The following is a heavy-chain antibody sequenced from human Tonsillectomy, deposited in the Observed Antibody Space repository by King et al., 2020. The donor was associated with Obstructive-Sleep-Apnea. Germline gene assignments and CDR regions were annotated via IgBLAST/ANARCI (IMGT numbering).Heavy chain of an antibody. CDR3: ARALSYYYDSSGQRGANWFDP. CDR1: GFTFSSYW. Sequence: VQLVESGGGLVQPGGSLRLSCAASGFTFSSYWMSWVRQAPGKGLEWVANIKQDGSEKYYVDSVKGRFTISRDNAKNSLYLQMNSLRAEDTAVYYCARALSYYYDSSGQRGANWFDPWGQGTLVTVSS. CDR2: IKQDGSEK. J-gene: IGHJ5*02. D-gene: IGHD3-22*01. V-gene: IGHV3-7*03.